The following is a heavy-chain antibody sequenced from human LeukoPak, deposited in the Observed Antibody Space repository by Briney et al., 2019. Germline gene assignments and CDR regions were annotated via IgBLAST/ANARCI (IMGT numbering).Heavy chain of an antibody. Sequence: GASVKVSCKASGYTFTSYGISWVRQAPGQGLEWMGWISAYNGNTNYAQKLQGRVAMTTDTSTSTAYMELRSLRSDDTAVYYCARAQGIAVAGIYNWFDPWGQGTLVTVSS. V-gene: IGHV1-18*01. J-gene: IGHJ5*02. CDR2: ISAYNGNT. CDR3: ARAQGIAVAGIYNWFDP. D-gene: IGHD6-19*01. CDR1: GYTFTSYG.